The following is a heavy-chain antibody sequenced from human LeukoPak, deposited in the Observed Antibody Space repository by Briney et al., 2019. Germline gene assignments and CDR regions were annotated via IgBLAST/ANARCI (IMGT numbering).Heavy chain of an antibody. CDR3: AKDLKRIAVAGSGDY. CDR1: GFTFSSYA. V-gene: IGHV3-23*01. J-gene: IGHJ4*02. Sequence: GRSLRLSCAASGFTFSSYAMTWVRQAPGKGLEWVSAISGSGDSTFHADSVKGRFTISRDNSKNTLSLQMNSLRVEDTAVYYCAKDLKRIAVAGSGDYWGQGTLVTVSS. D-gene: IGHD6-19*01. CDR2: ISGSGDST.